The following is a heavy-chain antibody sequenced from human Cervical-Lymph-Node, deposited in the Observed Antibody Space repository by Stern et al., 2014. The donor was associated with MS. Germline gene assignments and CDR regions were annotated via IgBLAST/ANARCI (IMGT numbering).Heavy chain of an antibody. D-gene: IGHD3-16*02. J-gene: IGHJ3*02. V-gene: IGHV4-59*01. CDR1: GGSITSYY. CDR2: IYYSGSN. CDR3: ARLNMITFGGVIVKGTGAFDI. Sequence: QVQLQESGPGLVKPSETLSLTCTVSGGSITSYYWSWIQQPPGNGLEWIGYIYYSGSNNYNPSLKSRVTISADTSKNQLSLKLSSVTAADTAVYYCARLNMITFGGVIVKGTGAFDIWGQGTMVTVSS.